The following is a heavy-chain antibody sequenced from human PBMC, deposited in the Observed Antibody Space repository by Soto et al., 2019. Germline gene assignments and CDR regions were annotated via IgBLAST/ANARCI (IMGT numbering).Heavy chain of an antibody. CDR2: ISSSSSYI. CDR3: ASLSRFALDY. D-gene: IGHD3-10*01. V-gene: IGHV3-21*01. CDR1: GFTFSSYT. Sequence: GESLKISCAASGFTFSSYTMNWVRQAPGKGLGWVSSISSSSSYIYYTDSVKGRFTISRDNAKNSLYLQMNSLRAEDTAVYDCASLSRFALDYWGQGTMVTVSS. J-gene: IGHJ4*01.